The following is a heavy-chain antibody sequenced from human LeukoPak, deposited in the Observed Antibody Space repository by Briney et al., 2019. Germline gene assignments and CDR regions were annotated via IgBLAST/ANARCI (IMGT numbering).Heavy chain of an antibody. CDR2: INPSGGST. D-gene: IGHD2-15*01. Sequence: GASVKVSCKASAYTFTSYYMDWVRQAPEQGLEWMGIINPSGGSTSYAQKFQGRVTMTRDMSTSTVYMELSSLRSEDTAVYYCAGRYCSGGSCPNWFDPWGQGTLVTVSS. J-gene: IGHJ5*02. V-gene: IGHV1-46*01. CDR1: AYTFTSYY. CDR3: AGRYCSGGSCPNWFDP.